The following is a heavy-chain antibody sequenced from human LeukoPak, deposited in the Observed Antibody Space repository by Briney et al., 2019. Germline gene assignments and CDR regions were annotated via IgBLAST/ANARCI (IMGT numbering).Heavy chain of an antibody. CDR3: ARGKGYCTSTSCGYCSGGSCYATYYYYYMDV. CDR2: IYYSGST. Sequence: SETLSLTCTVSGGSISSGDYYWSWIRQPPGKGLEWIGYIYYSGSTYYNPSLKSRVTISVDTSRNQFSLKLNSVTAADTAVYYCARGKGYCTSTSCGYCSGGSCYATYYYYYMDVWGKGTTVTVSS. D-gene: IGHD2-2*01. J-gene: IGHJ6*03. V-gene: IGHV4-30-4*08. CDR1: GGSISSGDYY.